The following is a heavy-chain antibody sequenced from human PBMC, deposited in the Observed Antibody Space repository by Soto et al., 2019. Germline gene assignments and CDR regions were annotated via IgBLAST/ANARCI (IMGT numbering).Heavy chain of an antibody. CDR3: ATEALTSFTGVLEC. Sequence: VGSLRLSCAVSGLTFSNAWMSWVRHAPGRGLEWVGRIKSRSSGGTTDYAAPVKGRVTISRDDSKNTLYLQMDRLTAEDTAVYYCATEALTSFTGVLECWGQGALVTVSS. D-gene: IGHD3-16*01. CDR2: IKSRSSGGTT. CDR1: GLTFSNAW. V-gene: IGHV3-15*01. J-gene: IGHJ4*02.